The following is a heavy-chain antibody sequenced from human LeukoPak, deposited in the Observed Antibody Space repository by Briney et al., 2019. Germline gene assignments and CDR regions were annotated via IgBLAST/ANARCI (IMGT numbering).Heavy chain of an antibody. V-gene: IGHV3-30-3*01. Sequence: PGGSLRLFCAASGFTFSSYAMHWVRQAPGKGLEWVAVISYDGSNKYYADSVKGRFTISRDNSKNTLYLQMNSLRAEDTAVYYCARDSLFVDYWGQGTLVTVSS. CDR1: GFTFSSYA. CDR2: ISYDGSNK. J-gene: IGHJ4*02. CDR3: ARDSLFVDY.